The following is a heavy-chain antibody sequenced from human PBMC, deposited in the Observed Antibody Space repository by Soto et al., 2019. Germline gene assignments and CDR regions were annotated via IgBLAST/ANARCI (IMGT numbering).Heavy chain of an antibody. Sequence: EVKLLESGGGLVQPGGSLRLSCGVSGFTVTSNGVSWVRQAPGKGLEWVSAISPNGQGIWYADSVKGRFTISRDISRNTVFLQMDSLRAEDTAVYYCAKDRQYPRAYFHHWGQGTLVTVSS. J-gene: IGHJ4*02. D-gene: IGHD4-4*01. CDR1: GFTVTSNG. V-gene: IGHV3-23*01. CDR3: AKDRQYPRAYFHH. CDR2: ISPNGQGI.